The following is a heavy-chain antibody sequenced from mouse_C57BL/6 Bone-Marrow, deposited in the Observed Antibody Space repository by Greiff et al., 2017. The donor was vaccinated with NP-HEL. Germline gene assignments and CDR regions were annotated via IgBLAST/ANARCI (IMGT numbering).Heavy chain of an antibody. Sequence: DVQLVESGPGLVKPSQSLSLTCSVTGYSITSGYYWNWIRQFPGNKLEWMGYISYDGSNNYNPSLKNRISITRDTSKNQFFLKLNSVTTEDTATYYCARDRLLRYYAMDYWGQGTSVTVSS. CDR1: GYSITSGYY. CDR2: ISYDGSN. D-gene: IGHD1-1*01. J-gene: IGHJ4*01. CDR3: ARDRLLRYYAMDY. V-gene: IGHV3-6*01.